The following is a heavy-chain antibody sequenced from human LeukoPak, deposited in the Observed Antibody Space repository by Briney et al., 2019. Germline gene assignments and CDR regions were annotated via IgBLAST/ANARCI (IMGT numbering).Heavy chain of an antibody. CDR3: ARALWEQQPFDY. CDR1: GFIFSDYY. CDR2: ISTSGSTI. Sequence: PGGSLRLSCAVSGFIFSDYYMSWIRQAPGKGLEWVSYISTSGSTIYYADSVKGRFTISRDNTKNSLYLQMSSLRAEDTAVYYCARALWEQQPFDYWGQGTLVTVSS. J-gene: IGHJ4*02. D-gene: IGHD6-13*01. V-gene: IGHV3-11*01.